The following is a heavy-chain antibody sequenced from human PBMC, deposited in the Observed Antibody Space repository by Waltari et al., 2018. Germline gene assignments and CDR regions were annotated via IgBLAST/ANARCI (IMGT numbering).Heavy chain of an antibody. CDR3: ARWTTVRGTRGLDY. J-gene: IGHJ4*02. V-gene: IGHV4-59*11. Sequence: QVQLQESGPGLVKPSETLSLTCTVSGGSISGHAWSWTRQPPGKGLEYVGYIYYTGSSKYNPSLEGRVTISLDTSKNQFSLMLTSVTAADTAVYYCARWTTVRGTRGLDYWGQGTLVTVSS. CDR2: IYYTGSS. CDR1: GGSISGHA. D-gene: IGHD4-17*01.